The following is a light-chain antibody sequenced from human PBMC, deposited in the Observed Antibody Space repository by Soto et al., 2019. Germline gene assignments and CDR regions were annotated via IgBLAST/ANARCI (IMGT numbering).Light chain of an antibody. CDR2: AAS. J-gene: IGKJ3*01. V-gene: IGKV3-20*01. CDR3: HPDGRSPKFT. CDR1: QSVANNH. Sequence: EVVLTQSPGTLSLSAGERATLSCRARQSVANNHLAWYQQRPGQAPRLLIYAASTRDAGIPDRLSASESGTDFTLTISRLEPKDLQVFFCHPDGRSPKFTVGPGTTVDMK.